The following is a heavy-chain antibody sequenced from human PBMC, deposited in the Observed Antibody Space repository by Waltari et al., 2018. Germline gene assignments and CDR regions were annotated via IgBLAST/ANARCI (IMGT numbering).Heavy chain of an antibody. CDR2: FDPEDGET. CDR1: GYTLTELS. CDR3: ATDSLRYFDWLPGGVYFQH. D-gene: IGHD3-9*01. Sequence: QVQLVQSGAEVKKPGASVKVSCQVSGYTLTELSMHWVRQAPGKGVEWMGGFDPEDGETIYAQKFQGRVTMTEDTSTDTAYMELSSLRSEDTAVYYCATDSLRYFDWLPGGVYFQHWGQGTLVTVSS. J-gene: IGHJ1*01. V-gene: IGHV1-24*01.